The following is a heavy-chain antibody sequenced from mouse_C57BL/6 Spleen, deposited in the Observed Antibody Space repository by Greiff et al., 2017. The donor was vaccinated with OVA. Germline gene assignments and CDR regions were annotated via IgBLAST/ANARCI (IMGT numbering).Heavy chain of an antibody. J-gene: IGHJ1*03. Sequence: EVQRVESGGDLVKPGGSLKLSCAASGFTFSSYGMSWVRQTPDKRLEWVATISSGGSYTYYPDSVKGRFTISRDNAKNTLYLQRSSLKSEDTAMYYCARHGTTVVNWYFDVWGTGTTVTVSS. CDR3: ARHGTTVVNWYFDV. CDR1: GFTFSSYG. V-gene: IGHV5-6*01. D-gene: IGHD1-1*01. CDR2: ISSGGSYT.